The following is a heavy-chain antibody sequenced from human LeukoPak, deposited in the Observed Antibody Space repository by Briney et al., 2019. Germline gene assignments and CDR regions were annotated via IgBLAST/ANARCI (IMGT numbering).Heavy chain of an antibody. Sequence: PGGSLRLSCAASGFTVSSNYMSWVRQAPGKGLEWVSVIYSGGSTYYADSVKGRFTISRDNSKNTLYLQMNSLRAEDTAVYYCARVQALYYYHMDVWGKGTTVTVSS. CDR3: ARVQALYYYHMDV. CDR1: GFTVSSNY. CDR2: IYSGGST. D-gene: IGHD6-6*01. J-gene: IGHJ6*03. V-gene: IGHV3-53*01.